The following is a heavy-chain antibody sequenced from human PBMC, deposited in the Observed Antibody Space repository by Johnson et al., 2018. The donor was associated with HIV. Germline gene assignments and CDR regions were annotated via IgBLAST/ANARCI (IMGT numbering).Heavy chain of an antibody. CDR3: ARSRGPMRKDAFDI. V-gene: IGHV3-64*01. CDR1: GFTFSNFA. D-gene: IGHD3-10*01. Sequence: VQLVESGGGLVQPGGSLRLSCAVSGFTFSNFAMHWVRQAPGKGLEYVSAISSNGIGTNYANSVDGRFTISRDNDKNTLYLEMGSLRVEDMAVYYCARSRGPMRKDAFDIWGQGTKVTVSS. CDR2: ISSNGIGT. J-gene: IGHJ3*02.